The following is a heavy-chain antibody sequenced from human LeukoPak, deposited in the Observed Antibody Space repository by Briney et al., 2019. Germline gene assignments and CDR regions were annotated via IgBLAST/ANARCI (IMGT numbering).Heavy chain of an antibody. CDR2: IYSGGST. Sequence: GGSLRLSCAASGFTVSSNYMSWVRQAPGKGLEWVPVIYSGGSTYYADSVKGRFTISRDNSKNTLYLQMNSLRAEDTAVYYCASEATRPGAFDIWGQGTMVTVSS. D-gene: IGHD1-26*01. CDR3: ASEATRPGAFDI. V-gene: IGHV3-66*01. CDR1: GFTVSSNY. J-gene: IGHJ3*02.